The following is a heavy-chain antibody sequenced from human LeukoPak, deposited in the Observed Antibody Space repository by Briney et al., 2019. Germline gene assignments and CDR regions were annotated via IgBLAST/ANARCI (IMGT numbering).Heavy chain of an antibody. D-gene: IGHD3-22*01. J-gene: IGHJ4*02. CDR3: ARGITMIVVDVFDY. V-gene: IGHV3-7*01. Sequence: PGGSLRLSCAASGFTFSSYWMSWVRQAPGKGLEWVANIKQDGSEKYYVDSVKGRFTISRDNAKNSLYLQMNSLRAKDTAVYYCARGITMIVVDVFDYGGKETLFTAS. CDR2: IKQDGSEK. CDR1: GFTFSSYW.